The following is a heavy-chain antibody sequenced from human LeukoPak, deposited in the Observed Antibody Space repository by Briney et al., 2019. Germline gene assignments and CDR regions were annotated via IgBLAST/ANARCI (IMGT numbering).Heavy chain of an antibody. CDR2: IYGGINT. CDR1: GFSVSGDY. D-gene: IGHD5-12*01. V-gene: IGHV3-53*01. Sequence: GGSLRLSCAASGFSVSGDYMNWVRQAPGKGLEWVSVIYGGINTYYADSVKGRFTISRDNSKNTVYLQMNSLRVDDTAVYYCARASYDWGQGTLVTVSS. J-gene: IGHJ4*02. CDR3: ARASYD.